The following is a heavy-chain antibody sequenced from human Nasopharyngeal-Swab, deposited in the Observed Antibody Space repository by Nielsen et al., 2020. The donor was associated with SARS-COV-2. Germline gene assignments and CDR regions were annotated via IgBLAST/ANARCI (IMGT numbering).Heavy chain of an antibody. Sequence: SVKVSYKASGGTFSSYAISWVRQAPGQGLEWMGRIIPILGIANYAQKFQGRVTITADKSTSTAYMELSSLRSEDTAVYYCAGPRGDYGGFDYWGQGTLVTVSS. CDR2: IIPILGIA. V-gene: IGHV1-69*04. CDR1: GGTFSSYA. CDR3: AGPRGDYGGFDY. J-gene: IGHJ4*02. D-gene: IGHD4-17*01.